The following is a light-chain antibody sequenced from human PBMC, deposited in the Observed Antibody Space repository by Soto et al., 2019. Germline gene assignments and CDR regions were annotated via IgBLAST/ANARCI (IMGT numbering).Light chain of an antibody. V-gene: IGKV3-20*01. CDR1: QSGSSY. CDR2: DAS. Sequence: EIVLTQSPATLSLSPRESATLSCRASQSGSSYLAWYQQKPGQAPRLLIYDASNRATGIPDRFSGSGSGTDFTLTISRLEPEDFAMYYCQQYGSSRWTFAQGTKVDIK. J-gene: IGKJ1*01. CDR3: QQYGSSRWT.